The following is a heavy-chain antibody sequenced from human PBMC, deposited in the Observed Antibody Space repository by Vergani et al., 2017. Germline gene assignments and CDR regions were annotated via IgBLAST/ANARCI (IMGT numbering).Heavy chain of an antibody. CDR1: GGSFSGYY. Sequence: QVQLQQWGAGLLKPSETLSLTCAVYGGSFSGYYWRWIRQPPGKGLEWIGEINHRGSTNYNPSLKSRVTISVDTSKNQFSLKLSSVTAADTAVYYCARGYYYDSSGYYYLDSWGQGTLVTVSS. CDR2: INHRGST. CDR3: ARGYYYDSSGYYYLDS. D-gene: IGHD3-22*01. V-gene: IGHV4-34*01. J-gene: IGHJ4*02.